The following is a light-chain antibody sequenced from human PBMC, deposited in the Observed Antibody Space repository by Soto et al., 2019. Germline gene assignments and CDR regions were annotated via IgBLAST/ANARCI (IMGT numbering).Light chain of an antibody. CDR2: DAS. CDR1: QSIRVW. CDR3: QQYSGSSGYT. Sequence: DIQMTQSPSTLSASVGDRVTITCRASQSIRVWLAWYQQKPGKGPKLLIYDASRLESGVPSRFSGSRSGTDFTLTISNLQPDDFATYYCQQYSGSSGYTFGQGTKLEIK. J-gene: IGKJ2*01. V-gene: IGKV1-5*01.